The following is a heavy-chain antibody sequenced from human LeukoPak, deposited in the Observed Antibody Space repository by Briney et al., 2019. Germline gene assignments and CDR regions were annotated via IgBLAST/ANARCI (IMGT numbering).Heavy chain of an antibody. J-gene: IGHJ6*02. CDR3: ARERFMSIRYYYGMDV. CDR2: INPSGGST. CDR1: GYTFTSYY. V-gene: IGHV1-46*01. D-gene: IGHD3-16*01. Sequence: ASVKVSCKASGYTFTSYYMHWVRQAPGKGLEWMGIINPSGGSTSYAQKFQGRVTMTRDTSTSTVYMELSSLRSEDTAVYYCARERFMSIRYYYGMDVWGQGTTVTVSS.